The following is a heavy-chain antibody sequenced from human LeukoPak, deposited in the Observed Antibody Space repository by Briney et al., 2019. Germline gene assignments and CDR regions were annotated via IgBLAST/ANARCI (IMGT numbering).Heavy chain of an antibody. V-gene: IGHV5-51*01. CDR3: TRPQAHYYDSRGYYFDAFDI. D-gene: IGHD3-22*01. J-gene: IGHJ3*02. CDR1: GYSFASYW. Sequence: GESLKISCKGFGYSFASYWIGWVRLMPGKGLEWMGIVYPGDSDPIYSPSFQGQVTISADKSISTAYLQWSSLRASDTAMYFCTRPQAHYYDSRGYYFDAFDIWGQGTMVTVSS. CDR2: VYPGDSDP.